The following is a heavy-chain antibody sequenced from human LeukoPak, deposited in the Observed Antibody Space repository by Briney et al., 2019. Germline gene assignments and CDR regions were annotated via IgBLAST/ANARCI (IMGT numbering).Heavy chain of an antibody. D-gene: IGHD6-13*01. J-gene: IGHJ6*02. CDR3: ARGGGAAAGRIQGLGLHYYYGMDV. V-gene: IGHV5-51*01. Sequence: GESLKISCKGSGYSFTSYWIGWVRQMPGKGLEWMGIIYPGDSDTRYSPSFQGQVTISADKSISTAYLQWSSLKASDTAMNYCARGGGAAAGRIQGLGLHYYYGMDVWGQGTTVTVSS. CDR2: IYPGDSDT. CDR1: GYSFTSYW.